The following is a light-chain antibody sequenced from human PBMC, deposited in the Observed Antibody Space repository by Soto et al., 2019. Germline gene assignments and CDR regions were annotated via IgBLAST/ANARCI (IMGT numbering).Light chain of an antibody. J-gene: IGKJ5*01. CDR2: GAS. CDR3: QQYDNWPIT. CDR1: QSVSDR. V-gene: IGKV3-15*01. Sequence: EIVMTQSPDTLSVSPGERATLSCRASQSVSDRVVWYQQKPGQAPRLLIYGASTRATGLPARFSGSGSGTEFTLIISSLQSEDSAVYYCQQYDNWPITFGQGTRLEIK.